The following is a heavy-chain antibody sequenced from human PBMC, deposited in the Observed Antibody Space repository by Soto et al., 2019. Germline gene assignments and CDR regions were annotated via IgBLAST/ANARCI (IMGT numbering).Heavy chain of an antibody. Sequence: SETLSLTCTVSGGPVRSYCWSWIRQPPGKGLERIGYIYDSGNTDYNPSLKSRVTISVDTSKNQFSLKLSSVTTADTAVYYWARGGGKYYYESSGHSNHAMDVWGQGTTVTVSS. CDR3: ARGGGKYYYESSGHSNHAMDV. CDR2: IYDSGNT. J-gene: IGHJ6*02. CDR1: GGPVRSYC. D-gene: IGHD3-22*01. V-gene: IGHV4-59*02.